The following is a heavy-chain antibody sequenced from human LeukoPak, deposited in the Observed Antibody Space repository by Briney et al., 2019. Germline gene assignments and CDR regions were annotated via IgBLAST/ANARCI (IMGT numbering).Heavy chain of an antibody. CDR2: IYVSGNT. CDR3: AKGPYSGYEIDY. V-gene: IGHV4-39*01. J-gene: IGHJ4*02. Sequence: SETLSLTCTISGGSVSRSSYYWGWIRQPPGEGLEWIGSIYVSGNTYYNPSLKSRVTISVDTSKNQFSLKVTSVTAADTAVYYCAKGPYSGYEIDYWGQGTLVTVSS. CDR1: GGSVSRSSYY. D-gene: IGHD5-12*01.